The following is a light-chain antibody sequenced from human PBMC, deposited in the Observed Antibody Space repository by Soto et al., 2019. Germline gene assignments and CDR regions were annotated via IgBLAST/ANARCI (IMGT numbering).Light chain of an antibody. Sequence: EIVMTQSPATLSVSPGDRATLSCRASQSINNNLAWYQQKPGQAPRLLIHGASTRATGIPARFSGSGSGAEFTLTISSLQSEDFAVYYCQHYVTWPLTFGGGTKVESK. J-gene: IGKJ4*01. CDR1: QSINNN. CDR3: QHYVTWPLT. CDR2: GAS. V-gene: IGKV3-15*01.